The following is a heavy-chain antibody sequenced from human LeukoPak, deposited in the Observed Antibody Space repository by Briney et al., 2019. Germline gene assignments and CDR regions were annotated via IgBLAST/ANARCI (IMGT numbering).Heavy chain of an antibody. CDR2: ISAYNGNT. D-gene: IGHD3-22*01. Sequence: ASVMVSCKASGYTFTSYGITWVRQAPGQGLEWMGWISAYNGNTYYAQKLQGRVTMTTDTSTSTAYMEVRSLRSDDTAVYYCARGVHYYTAFDIWGQGTMVAVSS. V-gene: IGHV1-18*01. CDR1: GYTFTSYG. J-gene: IGHJ3*02. CDR3: ARGVHYYTAFDI.